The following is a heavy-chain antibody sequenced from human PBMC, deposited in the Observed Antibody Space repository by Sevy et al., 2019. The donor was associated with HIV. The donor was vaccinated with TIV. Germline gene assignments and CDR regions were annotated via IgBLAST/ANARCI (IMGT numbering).Heavy chain of an antibody. CDR1: GFTFSNAW. Sequence: GGSLRLSCAASGFTFSNAWMSWVRQAPGKGLVWVSRINSDGSSTSYADSVKGRFTISRDNAKNTLYLQMNSLRAEDTTVYYCARAPGRAEDIWGQGTMVTVSS. CDR3: ARAPGRAEDI. CDR2: INSDGSST. V-gene: IGHV3-74*01. J-gene: IGHJ3*02. D-gene: IGHD6-19*01.